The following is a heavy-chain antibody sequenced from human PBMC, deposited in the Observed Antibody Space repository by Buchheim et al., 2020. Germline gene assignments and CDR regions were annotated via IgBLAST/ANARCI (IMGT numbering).Heavy chain of an antibody. J-gene: IGHJ4*02. D-gene: IGHD5-24*01. V-gene: IGHV4-61*01. CDR3: VRGLSRDGYNFPLGDY. CDR2: ISYSGST. Sequence: QVQLQESGPGLVKPSETLSLTCTVSGGSVSSGSYYWTWIRQPPGKALEWIGYISYSGSTNYNSSLKSRVTISVDTSKNQFSLKLTSVTAADTAVYYCVRGLSRDGYNFPLGDYWGQGTL. CDR1: GGSVSSGSYY.